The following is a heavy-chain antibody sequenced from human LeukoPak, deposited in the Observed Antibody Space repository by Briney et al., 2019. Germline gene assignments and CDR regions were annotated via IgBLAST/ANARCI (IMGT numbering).Heavy chain of an antibody. Sequence: ASVKVSCKVSGYTLTELSMHWVRQAPGKGLEWMGGFDPEDGETIYAQKFQGRVTMTEDTSTDTAYMELSSLRSEDTAVYYCATGEYRDYRNYYYGMDVWGQGTTVTVSS. J-gene: IGHJ6*02. CDR3: ATGEYRDYRNYYYGMDV. D-gene: IGHD4-17*01. V-gene: IGHV1-24*01. CDR1: GYTLTELS. CDR2: FDPEDGET.